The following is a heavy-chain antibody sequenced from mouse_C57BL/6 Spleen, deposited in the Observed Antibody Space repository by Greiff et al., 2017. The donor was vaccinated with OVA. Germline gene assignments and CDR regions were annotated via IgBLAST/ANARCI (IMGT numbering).Heavy chain of an antibody. J-gene: IGHJ4*01. D-gene: IGHD1-1*02. CDR2: INPSTGGT. CDR1: GYSFTGYY. CDR3: AELSYYAMDY. Sequence: VQLQQSGPELVKPGASVKISCKASGYSFTGYYMNWVKQSPEKSLEWIGEINPSTGGTIYNQKFKAKATLTVDKSSSTAYMQLKSLTSEDSAVYYCAELSYYAMDYWGQGTSVTVSS. V-gene: IGHV1-42*01.